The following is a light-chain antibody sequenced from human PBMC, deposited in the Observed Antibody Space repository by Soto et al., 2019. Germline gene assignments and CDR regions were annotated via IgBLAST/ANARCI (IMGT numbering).Light chain of an antibody. Sequence: EIVLTQSPATLSVSPGQRVTLSCRASQSVGSSLAWYQQKPGQAPRLLISGASTRATGIPARFSGSGSGTAFTLTISSLQSEDFAIYYCQQYYNWPPFTFGQGTELEIK. CDR3: QQYYNWPPFT. CDR2: GAS. V-gene: IGKV3-15*01. CDR1: QSVGSS. J-gene: IGKJ2*01.